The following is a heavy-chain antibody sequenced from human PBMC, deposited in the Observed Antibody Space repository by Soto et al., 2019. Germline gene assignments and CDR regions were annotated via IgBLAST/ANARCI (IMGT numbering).Heavy chain of an antibody. CDR3: ASVLGAPYCGGDCYSEDGFDY. D-gene: IGHD2-21*02. CDR2: IIPILGIA. V-gene: IGHV1-69*02. Sequence: QVQLVQSGAEVKKPGSSVKVSCKASGGTFSSYTISWVRQAPGQGLEWMGRIIPILGIANYAQKFQGRVTITAGKSTSTAYMELSSLRSDDTAVYYCASVLGAPYCGGDCYSEDGFDYWGQGTLVTVSS. CDR1: GGTFSSYT. J-gene: IGHJ4*02.